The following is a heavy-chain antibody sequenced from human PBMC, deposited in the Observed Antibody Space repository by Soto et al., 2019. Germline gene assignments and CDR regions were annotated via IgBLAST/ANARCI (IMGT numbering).Heavy chain of an antibody. D-gene: IGHD3-3*01. CDR2: ITWNVGST. J-gene: IGHJ3*02. CDR1: GFTFDDYG. Sequence: EVQLVESGGGVVRPGGSLRLSCAASGFTFDDYGMSWVRQAPGKGLEWVFCITWNVGSTGYADSVKGRFTISRDNAKNSLYLQMNSLRAEDTSLYHCAGGDFWPPPNAFDIWGQGTMVTVSS. CDR3: AGGDFWPPPNAFDI. V-gene: IGHV3-20*01.